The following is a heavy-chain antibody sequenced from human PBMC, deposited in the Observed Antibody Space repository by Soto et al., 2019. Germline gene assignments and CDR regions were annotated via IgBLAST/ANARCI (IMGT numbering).Heavy chain of an antibody. CDR3: EXRPAAGRINMVRNGMDV. V-gene: IGHV5-51*01. D-gene: IGHD3-10*01. CDR1: GYSFTIYW. CDR2: IYPGDSDT. J-gene: IGHJ6*02. Sequence: PGESLKISWKVSGYSFTIYWIGWVRQMPGKGLEWMGIIYPGDSDTRYSPSFQGPLTISAHQSISPAYLQWSSLQTTDTAIYYCEXRPAAGRINMVRNGMDVWGQGTTVTVSS.